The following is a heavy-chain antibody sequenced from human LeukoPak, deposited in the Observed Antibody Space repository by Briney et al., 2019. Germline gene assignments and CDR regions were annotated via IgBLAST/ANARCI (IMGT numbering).Heavy chain of an antibody. V-gene: IGHV4-59*01. Sequence: PSETLSLTCTVSGASINNYYCSWIRQPPGKGLEWMGYIFYGSTNYNPSLKSRVTISVDTSMNQFSLKLSSVNAADTAVYYCATEKNVGAPGVFDPWGQGTLVTVSS. CDR3: ATEKNVGAPGVFDP. CDR2: IFYGST. CDR1: GASINNYY. J-gene: IGHJ5*02. D-gene: IGHD3-3*01.